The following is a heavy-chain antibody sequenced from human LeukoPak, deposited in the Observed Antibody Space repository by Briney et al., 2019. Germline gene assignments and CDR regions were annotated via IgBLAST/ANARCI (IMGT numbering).Heavy chain of an antibody. CDR3: ARKGGYSSGYYY. D-gene: IGHD3-22*01. J-gene: IGHJ4*02. V-gene: IGHV3-7*01. CDR1: GFTFSDYW. Sequence: GGSLRLSCAASGFTFSDYWMTWVRQAPGKGLEWVANIKQDGSEKDYVDSVKGRFTISRDNAKDSLYLQMDSLRVEDTAVYYCARKGGYSSGYYYWGQGTLVTVSS. CDR2: IKQDGSEK.